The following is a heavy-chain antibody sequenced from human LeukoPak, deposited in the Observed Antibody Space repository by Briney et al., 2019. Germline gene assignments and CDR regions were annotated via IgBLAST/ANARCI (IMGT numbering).Heavy chain of an antibody. CDR3: ARDKYGGNSNAFDI. J-gene: IGHJ3*02. CDR2: IGTDGSRT. Sequence: GGSLRLSCAASGFTFSSYWMHWVRQVPGKGLVWDSRIGTDGSRTTYADYVRGRFTISRDNAKNTLYLQMNSLRAEDTAVYYCARDKYGGNSNAFDIWGQGTLVTVSS. V-gene: IGHV3-74*01. D-gene: IGHD4-23*01. CDR1: GFTFSSYW.